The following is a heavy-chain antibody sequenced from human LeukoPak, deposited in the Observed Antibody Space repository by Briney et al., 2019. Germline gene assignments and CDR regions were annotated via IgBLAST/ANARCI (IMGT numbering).Heavy chain of an antibody. D-gene: IGHD1-26*01. CDR2: IKQDGSEK. V-gene: IGHV3-7*01. CDR3: AKDWGEWELLPYYFDH. J-gene: IGHJ4*02. CDR1: GFTFSSYW. Sequence: PGGSLRLSCAASGFTFSSYWMSWVRQAPGKGLEWVANIKQDGSEKYYVDSVKGRFTISRGNAKNTLYLQMSTLRAEDTAFYFCAKDWGEWELLPYYFDHWGQGTLVTVSS.